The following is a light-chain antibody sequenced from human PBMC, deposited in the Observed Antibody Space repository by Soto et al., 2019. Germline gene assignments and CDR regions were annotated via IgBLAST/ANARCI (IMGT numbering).Light chain of an antibody. CDR2: DVS. J-gene: IGLJ1*01. CDR1: SSDVGGYEF. V-gene: IGLV2-14*01. Sequence: QSALTQPASVSVSPGQSITISCTGTSSDVGGYEFVSWYQQHPDNPPKLIIYDVSDRPSGESSRFSGSKSANTASLTISGLQAEDEADYYCSSYTSSGTYVFGTGTKVTVL. CDR3: SSYTSSGTYV.